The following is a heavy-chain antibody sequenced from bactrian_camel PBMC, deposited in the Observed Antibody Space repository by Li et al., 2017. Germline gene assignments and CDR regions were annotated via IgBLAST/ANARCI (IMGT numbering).Heavy chain of an antibody. V-gene: IGHV3S57*01. Sequence: HVQLVESGGDSVQAGGSLSLSCARTYSGYSMAWFRQAPGREREGVAAIVSGRGERYADSVKGRFTISKDNAKNMVYLRMNSLKPDDTAVYYCAATGQMLSVAGCRTQGTQVTVS. CDR1: TYSGYS. J-gene: IGHJ4*01. D-gene: IGHD1*01. CDR2: IVSGRGE.